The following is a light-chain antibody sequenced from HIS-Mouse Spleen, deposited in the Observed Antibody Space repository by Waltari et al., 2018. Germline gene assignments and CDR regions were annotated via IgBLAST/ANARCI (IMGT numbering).Light chain of an antibody. CDR1: SSNIGSNY. V-gene: IGLV1-47*01. Sequence: QSVLTQPPSASGTPGKRVTISCSGSSSNIGSNYVYWYQQLPGTAPKLRSDRNNQRPSGVPDRFSGSKSGTSASLAISGLRSEDEADYYCAAWDDSLSGPVFGGGTKLTVL. J-gene: IGLJ3*02. CDR2: RNN. CDR3: AAWDDSLSGPV.